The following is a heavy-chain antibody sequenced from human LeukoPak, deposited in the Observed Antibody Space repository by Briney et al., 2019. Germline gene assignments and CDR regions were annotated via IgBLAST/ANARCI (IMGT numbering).Heavy chain of an antibody. Sequence: PGGSLRLSCAVSGFTFDDYGMSWVRQVPGKGLEWVSGINWNGGSTGYADSVKARFTISRDNAKKSVYLKMNNLRGDDTALYYCARDYCGGDCYPFDYWGQGILVTVSS. CDR2: INWNGGST. J-gene: IGHJ4*02. CDR1: GFTFDDYG. D-gene: IGHD2-21*02. CDR3: ARDYCGGDCYPFDY. V-gene: IGHV3-20*04.